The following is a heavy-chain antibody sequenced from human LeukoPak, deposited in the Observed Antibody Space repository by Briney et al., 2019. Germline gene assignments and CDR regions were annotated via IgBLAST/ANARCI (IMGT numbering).Heavy chain of an antibody. CDR1: GFTFSSYS. V-gene: IGHV3-21*01. CDR2: ISSSSSYI. J-gene: IGHJ4*02. D-gene: IGHD6-13*01. Sequence: GGSLRLSCAASGFTFSSYSMNWVRQAPGKGLEWVSSISSSSSYIYYADSVKGRFTISRDNAKNSLYLQMNSLRAEDTAVYYSARAIRYGIAAAGTIDYWGQGTLVTVSS. CDR3: ARAIRYGIAAAGTIDY.